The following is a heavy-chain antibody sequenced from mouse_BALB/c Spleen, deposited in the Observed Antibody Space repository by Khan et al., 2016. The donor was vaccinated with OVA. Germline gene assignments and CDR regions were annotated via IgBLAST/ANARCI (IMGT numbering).Heavy chain of an antibody. D-gene: IGHD1-1*01. V-gene: IGHV1-15*01. CDR2: IDPETGGT. CDR3: TRSYYGSSGFDY. Sequence: QVQLQQPGAELVRPGASVTLSCKASGYTFTDYEMHWVKQTPVHGLEWIGAIDPETGGTAYNQMFKGKGILTADKSSSPAYMNLRSLTSEDSAIYYCTRSYYGSSGFDYWGQGTTLTVSS. J-gene: IGHJ2*01. CDR1: GYTFTDYE.